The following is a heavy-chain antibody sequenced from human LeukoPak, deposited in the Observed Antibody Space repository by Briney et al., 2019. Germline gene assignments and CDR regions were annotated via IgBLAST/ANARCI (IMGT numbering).Heavy chain of an antibody. CDR1: GFPFSNYW. CDR2: MKEDGGEI. Sequence: GGSLRLSCAASGFPFSNYWMSWVRQAPGKGLEWVANMKEDGGEINYVDSVKGRFTIARDNAKNSLYLHMNSLRVEDTAVYYCARDRGYSTFDNWGQGTLVTVSS. J-gene: IGHJ5*02. D-gene: IGHD4-23*01. V-gene: IGHV3-7*01. CDR3: ARDRGYSTFDN.